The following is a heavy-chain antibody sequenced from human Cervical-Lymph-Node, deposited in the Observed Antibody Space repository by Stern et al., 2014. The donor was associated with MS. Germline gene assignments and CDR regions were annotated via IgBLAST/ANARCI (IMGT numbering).Heavy chain of an antibody. V-gene: IGHV1-8*01. Sequence: MQLVESGAEVKKPGASVKVSCKASGYTFTSYDINWVRQATGQGLEWMGWMNPNSGNTGYAQKFQGRVTMTRNASKSTAYMELSRLRSEDTAVYYCARGRSTMVRGGPNWFDPWGQGTLVTVSS. D-gene: IGHD3-10*01. CDR3: ARGRSTMVRGGPNWFDP. CDR1: GYTFTSYD. CDR2: MNPNSGNT. J-gene: IGHJ5*02.